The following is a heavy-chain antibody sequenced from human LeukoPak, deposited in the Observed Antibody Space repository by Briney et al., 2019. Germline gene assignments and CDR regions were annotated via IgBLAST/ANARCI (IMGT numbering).Heavy chain of an antibody. CDR2: ISGSGGST. Sequence: GGSLRLSCGASGFTFSNYALSWVRQAPGKGLEWVSSISGSGGSTYYADSVKGRFTISRDNSKNALYLQMNSLRAEDTAVYYSAKDHYYDSSGSPDYFDYWGQGTLVTVSS. V-gene: IGHV3-23*01. CDR1: GFTFSNYA. D-gene: IGHD3-22*01. J-gene: IGHJ4*02. CDR3: AKDHYYDSSGSPDYFDY.